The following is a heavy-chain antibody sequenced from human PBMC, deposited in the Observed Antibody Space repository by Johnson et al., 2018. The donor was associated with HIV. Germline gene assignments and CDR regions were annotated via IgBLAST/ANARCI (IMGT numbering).Heavy chain of an antibody. J-gene: IGHJ3*02. V-gene: IGHV3-73*01. CDR2: IRSKANRYAA. CDR3: SRGRYSSSWDRWDDAFDI. D-gene: IGHD6-13*01. Sequence: VQLVESGGGLVQPGGSLKLSCAASGFTFSGSAMHWVRQASGKGLAWVGRIRSKANRYAAAYAASVKGRFTISEDDSKNTAYLQMNSLKTEDTAVYYCSRGRYSSSWDRWDDAFDIWGQGTMVTVSS. CDR1: GFTFSGSA.